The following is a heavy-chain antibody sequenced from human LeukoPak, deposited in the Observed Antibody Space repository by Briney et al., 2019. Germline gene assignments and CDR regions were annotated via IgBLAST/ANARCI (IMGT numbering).Heavy chain of an antibody. CDR1: GFTFSRYS. CDR3: ARDAFDSSGYLPSYFDY. J-gene: IGHJ4*02. Sequence: GGSLRLSCAASGFTFSRYSMNWVRQAPGEGLEWVSSISSSNSHIYHADSVKGRFTISRDNAKNALYLQINSLRAEDMAVYYCARDAFDSSGYLPSYFDYWGQGTLVTVSS. CDR2: ISSSNSHI. V-gene: IGHV3-21*01. D-gene: IGHD3-22*01.